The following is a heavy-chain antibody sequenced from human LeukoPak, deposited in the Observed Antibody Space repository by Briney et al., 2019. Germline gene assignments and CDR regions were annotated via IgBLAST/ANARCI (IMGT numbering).Heavy chain of an antibody. Sequence: TSETLSLTCTVSGGSISSYYWSWIRQPPGKGLEWIGYIYYSGSTNYNPSLKSRVTISVDTSKNQFSLKLSSVTAADTAVYYCARELLGAPTPGAYWGQGTRVAVSS. CDR1: GGSISSYY. J-gene: IGHJ4*02. CDR2: IYYSGST. CDR3: ARELLGAPTPGAY. D-gene: IGHD1-26*01. V-gene: IGHV4-59*01.